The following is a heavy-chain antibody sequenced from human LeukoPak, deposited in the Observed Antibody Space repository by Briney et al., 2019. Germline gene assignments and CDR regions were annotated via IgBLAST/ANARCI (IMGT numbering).Heavy chain of an antibody. J-gene: IGHJ5*02. CDR1: GYTFTGYY. V-gene: IGHV1-2*02. D-gene: IGHD3-3*01. CDR2: INPNSGGT. CDR3: AGLDYDFWSGYHSEDWFDP. Sequence: ASVKVSCKASGYTFTGYYMHWVRQAPGQGLEWMGWINPNSGGTNYAQKFQGRVTMTRDTSISTAYMELTMLRSDDTAVYYCAGLDYDFWSGYHSEDWFDPWGQGTLVIVSS.